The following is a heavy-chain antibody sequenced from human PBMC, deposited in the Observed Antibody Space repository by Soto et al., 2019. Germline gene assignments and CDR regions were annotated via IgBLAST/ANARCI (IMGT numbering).Heavy chain of an antibody. CDR1: GFTFSSYS. D-gene: IGHD3-10*01. V-gene: IGHV3-48*01. Sequence: GGSLRLSCAASGFTFSSYSMNWVRQAPGKGLEWVSYISSSSSTINYAESVKGRFTISRDNAKNSLYLQMNSLRAEDTAVYYCAGDLGYYYGSGKIDYWGQGTLVTVSS. CDR3: AGDLGYYYGSGKIDY. CDR2: ISSSSSTI. J-gene: IGHJ4*02.